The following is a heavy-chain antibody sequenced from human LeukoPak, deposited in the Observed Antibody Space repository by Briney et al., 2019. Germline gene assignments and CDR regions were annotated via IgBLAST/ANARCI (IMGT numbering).Heavy chain of an antibody. CDR1: GGSISNYY. CDR2: IHNSGST. Sequence: SETLSLTCTVSGGSISNYYWSWIRQTPGKGLEWIGYIHNSGSTKYNPSLKSPVSISVDTSKNQFSLKVNSVTAADTAVYYCARGGGWGNGNDEVDYWGQEPWSPSPQ. V-gene: IGHV4-59*01. D-gene: IGHD1-1*01. CDR3: ARGGGWGNGNDEVDY. J-gene: IGHJ4*01.